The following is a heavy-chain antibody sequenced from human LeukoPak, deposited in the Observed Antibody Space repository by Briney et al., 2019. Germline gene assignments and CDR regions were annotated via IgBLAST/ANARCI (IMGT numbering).Heavy chain of an antibody. CDR1: GGSMRGLY. CDR3: ARRPGYYFDY. D-gene: IGHD3-10*01. CDR2: IYYSGNT. V-gene: IGHV4-59*01. J-gene: IGHJ4*02. Sequence: SETLSLTCTVSGGSMRGLYLSWIRQSPGMGLEWIGYIYYSGNTNYNPSLKSRVTISLDTSRSQSSLKLTSVTAADTAVYYCARRPGYYFDYWGQGTLVTVSS.